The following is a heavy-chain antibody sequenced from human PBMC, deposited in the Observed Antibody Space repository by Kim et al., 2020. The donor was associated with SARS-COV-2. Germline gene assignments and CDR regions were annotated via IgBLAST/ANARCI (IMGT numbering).Heavy chain of an antibody. D-gene: IGHD6-6*01. Sequence: SVKVSCKASGGTFSSYAISWVRQAPGQGLEWMGRIIPILGIANYAQKFQGRVTITADKSTSTAYMELSSLRSEDTAVYYCARSIAKEFYYYYMDVWGKGTTVTVSS. J-gene: IGHJ6*03. V-gene: IGHV1-69*04. CDR3: ARSIAKEFYYYYMDV. CDR2: IIPILGIA. CDR1: GGTFSSYA.